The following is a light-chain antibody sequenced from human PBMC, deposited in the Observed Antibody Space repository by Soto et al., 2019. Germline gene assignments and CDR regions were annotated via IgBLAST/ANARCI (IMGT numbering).Light chain of an antibody. CDR3: QQSYSNPTWT. CDR2: DSS. Sequence: DIQMTQSPSTLSASVGDGVTIACRASQTVSVWLTWYQQKPGEAPTLLVYDSSTLQSGVPSRFSGSGFGAEFTLTVSSLQPEDFATYYCQQSYSNPTWTFGQGTKVEIK. J-gene: IGKJ1*01. CDR1: QTVSVW. V-gene: IGKV1-39*01.